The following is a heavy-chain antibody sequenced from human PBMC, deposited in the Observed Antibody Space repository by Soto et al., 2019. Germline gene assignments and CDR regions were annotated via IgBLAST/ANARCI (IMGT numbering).Heavy chain of an antibody. CDR1: GGTFSSYT. D-gene: IGHD4-4*01. CDR2: IIPILGTA. J-gene: IGHJ6*02. Sequence: QVQLVQSGAEVKKPGSSVKVSCKASGGTFSSYTISWVRQAPGQGLEWMGRIIPILGTANYAQKFQGRVTMTADESTSTAYMELSSLRSEDTAVYYCARFASNYEYYYYGMDVWGQGTTVTVSS. CDR3: ARFASNYEYYYYGMDV. V-gene: IGHV1-69*08.